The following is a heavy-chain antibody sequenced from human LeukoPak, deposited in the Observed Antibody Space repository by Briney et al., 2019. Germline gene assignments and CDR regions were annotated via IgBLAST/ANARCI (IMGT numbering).Heavy chain of an antibody. D-gene: IGHD3-10*01. CDR2: MNPNSGNT. J-gene: IGHJ6*03. CDR1: GYTFTNSD. Sequence: ASVKVSCKASGYTFTNSDINWVRQAPGQGLEWMGWMNPNSGNTGYAQKFQDRVTMTRNTSLGTAYMELSSLRSEDTAVYYCARLQAPVRGAHYYYMDVWGKGTTVTISS. V-gene: IGHV1-8*01. CDR3: ARLQAPVRGAHYYYMDV.